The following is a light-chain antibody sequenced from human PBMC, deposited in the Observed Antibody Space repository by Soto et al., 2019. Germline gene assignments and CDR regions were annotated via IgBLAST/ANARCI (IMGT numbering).Light chain of an antibody. CDR2: DVS. CDR3: QQYNSYSST. CDR1: QSISNW. J-gene: IGKJ5*01. V-gene: IGKV1-5*01. Sequence: DIQMTQSPSTLSASIGDRVTITCRASQSISNWLAWYQQKPGKAPKLLIYDVSTLESGVPSRLRGSGSGTEYTLTISSLQNDDFATYYCQQYNSYSSTFGHGTRLEIK.